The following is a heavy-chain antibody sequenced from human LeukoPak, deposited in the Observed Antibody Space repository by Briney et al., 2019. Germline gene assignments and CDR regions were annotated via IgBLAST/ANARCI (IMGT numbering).Heavy chain of an antibody. Sequence: PGGSLRLSCVASGFTFTTYWMGWVRQAPGKGLEWVANIKQDGSEQYYVDSVKGRFTISRDNAKNSLSLQMNSLRAEDTAVYYCASFPPYMVRTDAFDIWGQGAMVTVSS. CDR3: ASFPPYMVRTDAFDI. J-gene: IGHJ3*02. V-gene: IGHV3-7*01. D-gene: IGHD3-10*01. CDR1: GFTFTTYW. CDR2: IKQDGSEQ.